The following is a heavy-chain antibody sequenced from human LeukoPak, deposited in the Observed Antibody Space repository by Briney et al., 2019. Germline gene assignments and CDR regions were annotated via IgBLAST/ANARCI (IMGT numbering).Heavy chain of an antibody. J-gene: IGHJ4*02. D-gene: IGHD1-26*01. V-gene: IGHV3-49*04. Sequence: PGGSLRLSCTGSGFTFGDYAMSWVRQAPGKGLEWVGFLRSKAYGGTTEYAASVKGRFTISRDDSKSIAYLQMNSLKTEGTAVYYGTRVGGANPIVGATFDYWGQGTLVTVSS. CDR2: LRSKAYGGTT. CDR3: TRVGGANPIVGATFDY. CDR1: GFTFGDYA.